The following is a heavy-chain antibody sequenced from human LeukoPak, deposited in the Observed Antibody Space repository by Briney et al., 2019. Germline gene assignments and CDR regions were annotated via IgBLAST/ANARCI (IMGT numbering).Heavy chain of an antibody. V-gene: IGHV3-23*01. CDR3: ARGKFMADYFDY. Sequence: PGGSLRLSCAASGFTFSSYAMNWVRQAPGKGLEWVPAITGSGGRTYYADSVKGRFTISRDNSKNTLYLQMNSLRAEDTAVYYCARGKFMADYFDYWGQGTLVTVSS. J-gene: IGHJ4*02. CDR1: GFTFSSYA. D-gene: IGHD5-24*01. CDR2: ITGSGGRT.